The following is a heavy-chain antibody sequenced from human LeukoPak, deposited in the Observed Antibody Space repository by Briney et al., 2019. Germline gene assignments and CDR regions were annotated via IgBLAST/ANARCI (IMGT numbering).Heavy chain of an antibody. V-gene: IGHV4-59*01. CDR3: AREGSGSRFDY. Sequence: SETLSLTCTVSGGSISTNYWSWIRQPSGKGLEWIGYIYYSGSTNYNPSLKSRVTISVDTSKNQFSLKLSSVTAADTAVYYCAREGSGSRFDYWGQGTLVTVSS. CDR2: IYYSGST. J-gene: IGHJ4*02. D-gene: IGHD1-26*01. CDR1: GGSISTNY.